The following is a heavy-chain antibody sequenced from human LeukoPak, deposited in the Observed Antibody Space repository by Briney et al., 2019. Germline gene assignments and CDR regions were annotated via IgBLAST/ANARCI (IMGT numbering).Heavy chain of an antibody. J-gene: IGHJ4*02. V-gene: IGHV3-48*04. CDR3: ARDRYFDY. CDR2: VSSSSSTI. Sequence: PGGSPRLSCAASGFTFSSYSMNWVRQAPGKGLEWVSYVSSSSSTIYYADSVKGRFTISRDNAKNSLYLQMNSLRAEDTAVYYCARDRYFDYWGQGTLVTVSS. CDR1: GFTFSSYS.